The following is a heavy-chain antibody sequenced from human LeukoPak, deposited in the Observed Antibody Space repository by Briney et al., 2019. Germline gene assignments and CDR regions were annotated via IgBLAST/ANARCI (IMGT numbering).Heavy chain of an antibody. Sequence: SETLSLTCTVSGGSINNNNYYWGWIRQPPGKGLEWIGSIYYRGSTYYNPSLKSRVTISLDTSKNQFSLKLSSVTATDTAMYYCARSYDYVWGSYPPHFDYWGQGTLVTVSS. D-gene: IGHD3-16*02. V-gene: IGHV4-39*01. CDR1: GGSINNNNYY. CDR3: ARSYDYVWGSYPPHFDY. J-gene: IGHJ4*02. CDR2: IYYRGST.